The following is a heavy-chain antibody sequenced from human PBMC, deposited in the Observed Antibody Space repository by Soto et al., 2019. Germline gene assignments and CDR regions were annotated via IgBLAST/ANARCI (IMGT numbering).Heavy chain of an antibody. Sequence: QVQLVQSGAEVKKPGASVKVSCKASGYTFTSYGISWVRQAPGQGLEWMGWISAYNGNTNYAQKLQGRVTMTTDTSTSTAYMELRSLRSDDTAVYYCARDESPIYYGSGSYHWYFQHWGQGTLVTVSS. D-gene: IGHD3-10*01. CDR1: GYTFTSYG. J-gene: IGHJ1*01. V-gene: IGHV1-18*01. CDR3: ARDESPIYYGSGSYHWYFQH. CDR2: ISAYNGNT.